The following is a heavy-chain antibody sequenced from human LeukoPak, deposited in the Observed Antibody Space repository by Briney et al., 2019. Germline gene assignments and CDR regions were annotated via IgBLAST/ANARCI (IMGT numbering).Heavy chain of an antibody. Sequence: PGGSLRLSCAASGFTVSSNYMSWVRQAPGKGLEWVSVIYSGGSTYYADSVKGRFTISRDNSKNTLYLQMNSLRAEDTAVYYCARGGRALYNDYSNYFPYWGQGTLVTVSS. CDR1: GFTVSSNY. CDR2: IYSGGST. CDR3: ARGGRALYNDYSNYFPY. D-gene: IGHD4-11*01. J-gene: IGHJ4*02. V-gene: IGHV3-66*02.